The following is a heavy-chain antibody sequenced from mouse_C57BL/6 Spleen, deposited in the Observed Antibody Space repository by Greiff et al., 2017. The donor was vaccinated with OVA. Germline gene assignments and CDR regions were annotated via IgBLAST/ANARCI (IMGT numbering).Heavy chain of an antibody. CDR3: TRGLRYYAMDY. CDR1: GFTFSSYA. Sequence: EVTLVESGEGLVKPGGSLKLSCAASGFTFSSYAMSWVRQTPEKRLAWVAYISSGGDYIYYADTVKGRFTISRDNDRNTLYLQMSSLKSEDTAMYYCTRGLRYYAMDYWGQGTSVTVSS. V-gene: IGHV5S21*01. D-gene: IGHD1-1*01. CDR2: ISSGGDYI. J-gene: IGHJ4*01.